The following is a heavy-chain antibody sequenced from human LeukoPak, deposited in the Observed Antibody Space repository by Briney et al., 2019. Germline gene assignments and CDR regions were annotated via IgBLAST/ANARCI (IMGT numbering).Heavy chain of an antibody. CDR3: AREGSLAWDWFDP. D-gene: IGHD1-26*01. CDR1: GGSISSCY. V-gene: IGHV4-4*07. CDR2: IYTSGST. Sequence: SETLSLTCTVSGGSISSCYWSWLRQPAGKGLEWIGRIYTSGSTNYNPSLKSRVTMSVDTSKNQFSLKLSPVTAADTAVYYCAREGSLAWDWFDPWGQGTLVTVSS. J-gene: IGHJ5*02.